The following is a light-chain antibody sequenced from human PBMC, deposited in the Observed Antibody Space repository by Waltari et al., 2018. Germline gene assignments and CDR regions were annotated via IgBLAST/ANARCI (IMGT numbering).Light chain of an antibody. CDR1: SSDVGGYNY. CDR3: SSYTSSSTLVV. V-gene: IGLV2-14*01. J-gene: IGLJ2*01. CDR2: EVS. Sequence: QSALTQPASVSGSPGQSITISCTGTSSDVGGYNYASWYQQHPGKAPKLMIYEVSNRPEGFSKAFSGSKSGNTASLTISGLQAEDEADYYCSSYTSSSTLVVFGGGTKLTVL.